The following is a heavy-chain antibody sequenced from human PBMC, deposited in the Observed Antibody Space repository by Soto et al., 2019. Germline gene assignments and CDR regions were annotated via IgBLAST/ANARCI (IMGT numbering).Heavy chain of an antibody. J-gene: IGHJ4*02. Sequence: QVQLQQWGAGLLKPSETLSLACAVYGGSFSGYYWTWIRQPPGTGLEWIGEINHSGSTNYNPSLKSRVTISVDTSTNQFSLKLTSVTDADTAVYYCARDKITGLFDSWGQGTLVTVSS. CDR1: GGSFSGYY. V-gene: IGHV4-34*01. CDR2: INHSGST. CDR3: ARDKITGLFDS. D-gene: IGHD2-8*02.